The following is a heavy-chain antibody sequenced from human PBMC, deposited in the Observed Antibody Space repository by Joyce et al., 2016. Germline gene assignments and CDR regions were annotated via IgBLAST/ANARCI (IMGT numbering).Heavy chain of an antibody. V-gene: IGHV3-30*18. CDR2: ISYDGIYK. D-gene: IGHD6-25*01. CDR1: GLTLSNYG. Sequence: QVQLVESGGGVVQPGRSLRLSCAASGLTLSNYGVHWVRRAPGKGLAWVAVISYDGIYKYYADSVKGRFTISRDNSKNTVFLEMNSLRAEDMAVYYCAKILTATYSSGWFLDYWGQGTLVTVSS. J-gene: IGHJ4*02. CDR3: AKILTATYSSGWFLDY.